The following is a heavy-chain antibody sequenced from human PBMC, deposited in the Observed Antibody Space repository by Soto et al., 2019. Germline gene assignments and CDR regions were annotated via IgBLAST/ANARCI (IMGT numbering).Heavy chain of an antibody. CDR3: AKDSSWRNYYYGMDV. J-gene: IGHJ6*02. Sequence: GGSLRLSCAASGFTFSSYGMHWVRQAPGKGLEWVAVISYDGSNKYYADSVKGRFTISRDNSKNTLYLQMNSLRAEDTAVYYCAKDSSWRNYYYGMDVWGQGTTVTVSS. CDR2: ISYDGSNK. D-gene: IGHD6-13*01. V-gene: IGHV3-30*18. CDR1: GFTFSSYG.